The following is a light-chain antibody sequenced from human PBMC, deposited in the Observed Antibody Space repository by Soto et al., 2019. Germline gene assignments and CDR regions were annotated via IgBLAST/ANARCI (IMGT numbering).Light chain of an antibody. CDR2: DAS. V-gene: IGKV3D-15*01. CDR3: QQSYTTPLT. J-gene: IGKJ4*01. Sequence: EIFMTQSPATPSVARGEIATLSWRASQSVRNNLAWYQQKPGQAPRLLIYDASSRATGIPDRFSGSGSGTYFTLTISSLQPEDLATYYCQQSYTTPLTFGGGTKVDI. CDR1: QSVRNN.